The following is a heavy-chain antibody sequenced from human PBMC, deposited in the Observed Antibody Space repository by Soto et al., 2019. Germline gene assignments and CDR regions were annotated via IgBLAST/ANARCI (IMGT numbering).Heavy chain of an antibody. Sequence: QVQLQESGPGLVKPSQTLSLTCSVSGDSISRIDYYWTWIRQHPEKGLEWIGNIYFRGNTYYSPDVESRLTISVDTSKNQFYLKLTSVTAEDTAVYYCAREGGTYDSGGYLIRGAFDIWGQGTMVTVSS. D-gene: IGHD3-22*01. V-gene: IGHV4-31*03. J-gene: IGHJ3*02. CDR3: AREGGTYDSGGYLIRGAFDI. CDR2: IYFRGNT. CDR1: GDSISRIDYY.